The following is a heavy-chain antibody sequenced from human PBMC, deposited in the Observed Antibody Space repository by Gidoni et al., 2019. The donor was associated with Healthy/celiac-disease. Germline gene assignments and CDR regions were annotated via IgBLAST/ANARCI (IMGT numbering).Heavy chain of an antibody. V-gene: IGHV5-51*01. CDR1: GYSFTSYW. CDR3: ARHPYSSSPSPGYYYGMDV. D-gene: IGHD6-6*01. Sequence: EVQLVQSGAEAKKPGESLKISCKGSGYSFTSYWIGWVRQQPGKGLEWMGIIYPGDSDTGYSPSFQGQVTISADKSISTAYLQWSSLKASDTAMYYCARHPYSSSPSPGYYYGMDVWGQGTTVTVSS. CDR2: IYPGDSDT. J-gene: IGHJ6*02.